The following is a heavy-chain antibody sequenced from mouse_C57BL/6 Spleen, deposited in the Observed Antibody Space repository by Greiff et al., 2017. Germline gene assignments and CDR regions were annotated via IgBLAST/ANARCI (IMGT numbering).Heavy chain of an antibody. J-gene: IGHJ4*01. CDR1: GFTFSSYA. D-gene: IGHD2-10*02. CDR2: ISDGGSYT. CDR3: AREGGYGPYYAMDY. V-gene: IGHV5-4*01. Sequence: EVQLVESGGGLVKPGGSLKLSCAASGFTFSSYAMSWVRQTPEKRLEWVATISDGGSYTYYPDNVKGRFTISRDNAKNNLYLQMSHLKSEDTAMYDCAREGGYGPYYAMDYWGQGTSVTVSS.